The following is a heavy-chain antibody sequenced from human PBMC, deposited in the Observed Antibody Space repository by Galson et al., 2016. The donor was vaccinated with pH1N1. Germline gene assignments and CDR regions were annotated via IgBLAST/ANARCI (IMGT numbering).Heavy chain of an antibody. D-gene: IGHD3-3*01. CDR2: IIPISGTT. Sequence: SVKVSCKASIFTFTKYYIHWVRQAPGQGLEWMGKIIPISGTTNYAQRLQGRVTLTADESTDTAYMEVSGLRSEDTAVYYCATHDFWSDRCFYYGMDVWGHGTTVTVSS. J-gene: IGHJ6*02. CDR3: ATHDFWSDRCFYYGMDV. V-gene: IGHV1-69*13. CDR1: IFTFTKYY.